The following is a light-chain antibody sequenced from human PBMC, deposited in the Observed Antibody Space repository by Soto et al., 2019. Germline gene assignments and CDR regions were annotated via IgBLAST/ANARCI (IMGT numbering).Light chain of an antibody. CDR2: GAS. Sequence: EIVLTQSPGTLSLSPGERSTLSFMASQSVSSSFLAWYQQKPGQAPRLLIYGASSRATGIPDRFSGSGSGTDFTHTISRLEPEDFAVYYCHQYGSSPATFGQGTKVDIK. CDR3: HQYGSSPAT. CDR1: QSVSSSF. V-gene: IGKV3-20*01. J-gene: IGKJ1*01.